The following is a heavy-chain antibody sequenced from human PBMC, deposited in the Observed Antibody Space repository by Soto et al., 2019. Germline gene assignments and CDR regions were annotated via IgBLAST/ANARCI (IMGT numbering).Heavy chain of an antibody. V-gene: IGHV4-38-2*02. Sequence: SETLSLTCTVSGASISSGYYWGWIRQPPGKGLEWIGSIYHSGSTYYNPSLKSRVTISVDTSKNQFSLKLSSVTAADTAVYYCARSGSGWYGNWFDPWGQGTLVTVSS. CDR2: IYHSGST. J-gene: IGHJ5*02. CDR3: ARSGSGWYGNWFDP. CDR1: GASISSGYY. D-gene: IGHD6-19*01.